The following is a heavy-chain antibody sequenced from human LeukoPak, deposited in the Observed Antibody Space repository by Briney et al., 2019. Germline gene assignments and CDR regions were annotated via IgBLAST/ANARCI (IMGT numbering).Heavy chain of an antibody. V-gene: IGHV3-48*01. D-gene: IGHD1-26*01. CDR3: ARESYGGA. CDR1: GFTLSTYS. CDR2: IGSSI. Sequence: PGGSLRLSCAASGFTLSTYSMNWVRQAPGKGLEWVSYIGSSIYYADSVKGRFTISRDHAKNSLYLQMNSLRAEDTAVYYCARESYGGAWGQGTLVTVSS. J-gene: IGHJ4*02.